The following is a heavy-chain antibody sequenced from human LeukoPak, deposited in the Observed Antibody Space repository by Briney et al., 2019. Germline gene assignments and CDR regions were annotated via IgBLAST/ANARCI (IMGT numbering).Heavy chain of an antibody. Sequence: PGGSLRLSCEASGFSFSTREMNWVRQAPGKGPKWVSYIISSGSTIYYADSVQGRFTTSRDNAKNLLFLQMNSLRPEDTGVYYCARIDRDFYYMDVWGKGTTVTVSS. CDR2: IISSGSTI. CDR1: GFSFSTRE. D-gene: IGHD3-22*01. J-gene: IGHJ6*03. V-gene: IGHV3-48*03. CDR3: ARIDRDFYYMDV.